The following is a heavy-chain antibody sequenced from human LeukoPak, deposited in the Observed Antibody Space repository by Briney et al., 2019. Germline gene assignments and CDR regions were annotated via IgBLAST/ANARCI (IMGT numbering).Heavy chain of an antibody. V-gene: IGHV4-59*08. CDR2: IYYSGST. D-gene: IGHD5-12*01. J-gene: IGHJ4*02. Sequence: SETLSLTCTVSGGSISSYYWSWIRQPPGKGLEWIGYIYYSGSTNYNPSLKSRVTISVDTSKNQFSLKLSSVTAADTAVYYCARHGYSGYGDFDYWGQGTLVTVSS. CDR1: GGSISSYY. CDR3: ARHGYSGYGDFDY.